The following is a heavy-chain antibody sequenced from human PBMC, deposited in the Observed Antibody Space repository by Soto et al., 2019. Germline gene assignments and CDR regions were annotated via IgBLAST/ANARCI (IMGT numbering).Heavy chain of an antibody. CDR1: GGSISSGGYY. CDR2: IYYSGST. J-gene: IGHJ4*02. CDR3: ARGYYYDSSGYYEPFDY. V-gene: IGHV4-31*03. D-gene: IGHD3-22*01. Sequence: SETLSLTCTVSGGSISSGGYYWSWIRQHPGKGLEWIGYIYYSGSTYYNPSLKSRVTISVDTSKNQFSLKLSSVTAADTAVYYCARGYYYDSSGYYEPFDYWGKGTLVPVSS.